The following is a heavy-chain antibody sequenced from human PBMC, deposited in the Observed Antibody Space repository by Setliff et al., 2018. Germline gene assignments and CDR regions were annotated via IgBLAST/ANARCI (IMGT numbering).Heavy chain of an antibody. CDR2: ISGSGNKT. J-gene: IGHJ6*04. CDR1: GFTFSSFA. V-gene: IGHV3-23*01. Sequence: GGSLRLSCAASGFTFSSFAMSWVRQAPGKGLEWVASISGSGNKTFHADSVKGRFTISRDNSKNTLYLQMNSLRAEDTAVYYCAKEFTVVVPAALALDVWGKGTTVTVSS. CDR3: AKEFTVVVPAALALDV. D-gene: IGHD2-2*01.